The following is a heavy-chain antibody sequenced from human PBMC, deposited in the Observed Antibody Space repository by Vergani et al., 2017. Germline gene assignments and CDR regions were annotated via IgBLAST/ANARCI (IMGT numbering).Heavy chain of an antibody. Sequence: QVQLVQSGAEVKKPGSSVKVSCKASGGTFSSYAISWVRQAPGQGLEWMGGIIPIFGTANYAQKFQGRVTITADESTSTAYMELSSLRSEDTAVYYCARGGYYDILTGYTYFDYWGQGTLVTVSS. CDR3: ARGGYYDILTGYTYFDY. V-gene: IGHV1-69*01. D-gene: IGHD3-9*01. J-gene: IGHJ4*02. CDR1: GGTFSSYA. CDR2: IIPIFGTA.